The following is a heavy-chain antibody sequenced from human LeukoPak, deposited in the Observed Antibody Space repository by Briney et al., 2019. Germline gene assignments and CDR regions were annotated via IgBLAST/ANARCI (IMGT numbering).Heavy chain of an antibody. V-gene: IGHV1-24*01. CDR1: GYTLTELS. Sequence: GASVKVSCKVFGYTLTELSMHWVRQAPGKGLEWMGGFDPEDGETIYAQKFQGRVTMTEDTSTDTAYMELSSLRSEDTAVYYCARDTGAVAGIDNQFDYWGQGTLVTVSS. D-gene: IGHD6-19*01. CDR3: ARDTGAVAGIDNQFDY. CDR2: FDPEDGET. J-gene: IGHJ4*02.